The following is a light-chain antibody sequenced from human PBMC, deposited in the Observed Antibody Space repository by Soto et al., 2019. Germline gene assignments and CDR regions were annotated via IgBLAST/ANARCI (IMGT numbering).Light chain of an antibody. Sequence: DIVMTQSPDSLAVSLGERATINCKSSQTILYSSTNKNYLTWYQQKPGQPPKPLIYWASTRESVVPDRFSGSGSGTDFTRTISSLQAEDVAVYYCQQYYSTPVTFGGGTQVEIK. CDR2: WAS. V-gene: IGKV4-1*01. CDR3: QQYYSTPVT. CDR1: QTILYSSTNKNY. J-gene: IGKJ4*01.